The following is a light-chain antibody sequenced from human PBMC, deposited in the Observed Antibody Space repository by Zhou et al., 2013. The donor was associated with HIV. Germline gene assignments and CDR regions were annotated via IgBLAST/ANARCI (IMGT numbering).Light chain of an antibody. V-gene: IGKV1-9*01. Sequence: IRMTQSPSSLSASTGDRVTITCRASQGISSYLAWYQQKLGKAPKLLIYAASTLQSGVPSRFSGSGSGTEFTLTISSLQPEDFATYYCQQLNSYPWTFGQGTKVEIK. CDR2: AAS. CDR1: QGISSY. CDR3: QQLNSYPWT. J-gene: IGKJ1*01.